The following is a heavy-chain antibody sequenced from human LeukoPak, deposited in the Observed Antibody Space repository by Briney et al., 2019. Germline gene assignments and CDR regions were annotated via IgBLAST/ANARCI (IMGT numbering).Heavy chain of an antibody. J-gene: IGHJ4*02. V-gene: IGHV4-4*07. CDR1: GGSISSYY. Sequence: SETLSLTCTVSGGSISSYYWSWLRQPAGKGLEWVGRIYYSGSTNYNPSLKSRVTISVDTSKNQFSLKLSSVTAADTAVYYCASSGSFRQQLVKWGQGTLVTVFS. D-gene: IGHD6-13*01. CDR3: ASSGSFRQQLVK. CDR2: IYYSGST.